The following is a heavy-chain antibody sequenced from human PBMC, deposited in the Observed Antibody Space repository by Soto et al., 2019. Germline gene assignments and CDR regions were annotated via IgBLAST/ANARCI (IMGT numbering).Heavy chain of an antibody. Sequence: SETLSLTCTVSGGSLSSYYWSWIRQPPGKGLEWIGYIYYSGSTNYNPSLKSRVTISVDTSKNQFSLKLSSVTAADTAVYYCARSVLRYFDWFGYWGQGTLVTVSS. J-gene: IGHJ4*02. CDR2: IYYSGST. CDR1: GGSLSSYY. CDR3: ARSVLRYFDWFGY. V-gene: IGHV4-59*08. D-gene: IGHD3-9*01.